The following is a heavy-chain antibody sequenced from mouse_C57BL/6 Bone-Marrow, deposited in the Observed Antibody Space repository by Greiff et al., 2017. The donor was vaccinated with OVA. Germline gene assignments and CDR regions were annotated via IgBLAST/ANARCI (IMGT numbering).Heavy chain of an antibody. V-gene: IGHV2-2*01. CDR3: ARGDYDVGWFAY. D-gene: IGHD2-4*01. CDR1: GFSLTSYG. CDR2: IWSGGST. J-gene: IGHJ3*01. Sequence: VKLMESGPGLVQPSQSLSITCTVSGFSLTSYGVHWVRQSPGKGLEWLGVIWSGGSTDYNAAFISRLSISKDNSKSQVFFKMNSLQADDTAIYYCARGDYDVGWFAYWGQGTLVTVSA.